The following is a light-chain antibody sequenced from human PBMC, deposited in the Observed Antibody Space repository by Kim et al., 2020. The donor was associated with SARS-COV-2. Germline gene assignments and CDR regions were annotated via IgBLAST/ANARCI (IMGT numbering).Light chain of an antibody. CDR3: QQYNSYSRLT. Sequence: DIQMTQSPSTLSASVGDRVTITCRASQSISSWLAWYQQKPGKAPKLLIYKASSLESGVPSRFSGSGSGTEFTLTISSLQPDDFATYYCQQYNSYSRLTFSRGTKVDIK. CDR2: KAS. V-gene: IGKV1-5*03. CDR1: QSISSW. J-gene: IGKJ4*01.